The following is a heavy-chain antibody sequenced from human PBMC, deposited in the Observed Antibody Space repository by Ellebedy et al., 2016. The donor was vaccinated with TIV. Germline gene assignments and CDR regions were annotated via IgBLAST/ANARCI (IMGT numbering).Heavy chain of an antibody. D-gene: IGHD3-22*01. J-gene: IGHJ3*02. CDR1: GFTFDDYA. CDR3: AKDISPGGYDSSGYAFDI. V-gene: IGHV3-9*01. CDR2: ISWNSGSI. Sequence: GGSLRLXCAASGFTFDDYAMHWVRQAPGKGLEWVSGISWNSGSIGYADSVKGRFTISRDNAKNSLYLQMNSLRAEDTALYYCAKDISPGGYDSSGYAFDIWGQGTMVTVSS.